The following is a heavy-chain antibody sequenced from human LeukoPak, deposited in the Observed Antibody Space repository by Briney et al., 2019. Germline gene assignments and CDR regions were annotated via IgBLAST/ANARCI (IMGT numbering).Heavy chain of an antibody. V-gene: IGHV4-30-4*01. CDR3: ARAHYLDY. J-gene: IGHJ4*02. CDR2: IYYSGST. CDR1: GGSISSGDYY. Sequence: SETLSLTCTVSGGSISSGDYYWSWIRQPPGKGLEWIGHIYYSGSTSYNPSLKSRVTIPVDTSKNQFSLNLNSVTAADTAVYYCARAHYLDYWGQGTLVTVSS.